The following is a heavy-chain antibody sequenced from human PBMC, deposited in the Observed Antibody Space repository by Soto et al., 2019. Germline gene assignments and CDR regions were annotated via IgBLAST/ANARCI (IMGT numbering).Heavy chain of an antibody. CDR1: GFTFSSYA. V-gene: IGHV3-30-3*02. CDR2: ISYDGSNK. J-gene: IGHJ4*02. Sequence: GGSLRLSCAASGFTFSSYAMHWVRQAPGKGLEWVAVISYDGSNKYYADSVKGRLTISRDNSKNTLYLQMNSLRAEDTAVYYCAKISTRTAMVIDYWGPGTLVTVSS. D-gene: IGHD5-18*01. CDR3: AKISTRTAMVIDY.